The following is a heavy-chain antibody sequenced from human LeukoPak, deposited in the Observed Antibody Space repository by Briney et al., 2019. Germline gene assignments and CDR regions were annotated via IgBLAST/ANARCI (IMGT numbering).Heavy chain of an antibody. V-gene: IGHV3-7*03. CDR2: IKEDGSEK. CDR3: AKDLRYSAYGMDV. CDR1: GLTFSTHW. J-gene: IGHJ6*02. Sequence: GGSLRLSCAGSGLTFSTHWMSWVRQAPGKGLEWVADIKEDGSEKYYVDSVKGRFTISRDNARNSLYLQMNSLRAEDTAVYYCAKDLRYSAYGMDVWGQGTTVTVSS. D-gene: IGHD5-12*01.